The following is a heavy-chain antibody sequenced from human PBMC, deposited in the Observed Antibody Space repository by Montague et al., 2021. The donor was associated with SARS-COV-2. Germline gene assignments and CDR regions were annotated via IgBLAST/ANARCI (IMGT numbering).Heavy chain of an antibody. CDR2: VYFSGTA. CDR1: AGSINNHY. D-gene: IGHD6-19*01. J-gene: IGHJ4*02. V-gene: IGHV4-59*08. Sequence: SETLSLTCTVSAGSINNHYWSWFRQTPAKELVWIAYVYFSGTASYNPSLKSRVTISVDTSRNQFSLQLTSVTAADTAVYYCARRPSSGWSFDYWGQGTQVSVSS. CDR3: ARRPSSGWSFDY.